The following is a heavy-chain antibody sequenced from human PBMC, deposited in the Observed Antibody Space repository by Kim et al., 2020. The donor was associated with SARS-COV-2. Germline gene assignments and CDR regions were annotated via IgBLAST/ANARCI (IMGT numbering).Heavy chain of an antibody. Sequence: SETLSLTCTVSGGSISSYYWSWIRQPPGKGLEWIGYIYYSGSTNYNPSLKSRVTISVDTSKNQFSLKLSSVTAADTAVYYCARLWSYYDSSGYSDYYYGMDGWGQGTTVTVS. V-gene: IGHV4-59*01. J-gene: IGHJ6*02. CDR1: GGSISSYY. CDR2: IYYSGST. D-gene: IGHD3-22*01. CDR3: ARLWSYYDSSGYSDYYYGMDG.